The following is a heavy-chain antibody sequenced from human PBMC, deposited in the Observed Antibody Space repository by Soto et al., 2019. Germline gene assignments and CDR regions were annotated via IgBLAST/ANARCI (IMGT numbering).Heavy chain of an antibody. D-gene: IGHD6-6*01. CDR3: ARTSIAARQYYFDY. V-gene: IGHV4-30-4*01. J-gene: IGHJ4*02. CDR2: IYYSGST. CDR1: GGSISSGDYY. Sequence: PSETLSLTCTVSGGSISSGDYYWSWIRQPPGKGLEWIGYIYYSGSTYYNPSLKSRVTISVDTSKNQFSLKLSSVTAADTAVYYCARTSIAARQYYFDYWGQGTLGTVAS.